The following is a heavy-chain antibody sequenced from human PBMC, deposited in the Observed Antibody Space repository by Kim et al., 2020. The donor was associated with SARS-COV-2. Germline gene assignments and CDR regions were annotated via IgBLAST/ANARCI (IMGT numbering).Heavy chain of an antibody. V-gene: IGHV3-30*01. Sequence: SVKGRFTISRDNSKNTLYLQMNSLRAEDTAVYYCARDSLNYYGSGSYQDYWGQGTLVTVSS. CDR3: ARDSLNYYGSGSYQDY. J-gene: IGHJ4*02. D-gene: IGHD3-10*01.